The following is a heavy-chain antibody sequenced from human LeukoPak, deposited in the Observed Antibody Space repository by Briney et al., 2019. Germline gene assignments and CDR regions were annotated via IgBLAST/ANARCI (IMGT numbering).Heavy chain of an antibody. V-gene: IGHV3-30*02. CDR1: GFTFSTYG. CDR3: AKVGGVVIPGSY. J-gene: IGHJ4*02. D-gene: IGHD3-3*01. Sequence: GGSLRLSCAASGFTFSTYGIHWVRQAAGKGLDWVTFIRYDGTNKYYADSVKGRFTISRDNSKNTLYLQMNSLRAEDTAVYFCAKVGGVVIPGSYWGQGTLVTISS. CDR2: IRYDGTNK.